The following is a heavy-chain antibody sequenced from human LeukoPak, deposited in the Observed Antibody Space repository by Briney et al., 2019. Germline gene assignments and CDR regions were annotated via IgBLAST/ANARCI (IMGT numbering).Heavy chain of an antibody. J-gene: IGHJ6*02. V-gene: IGHV3-30*03. CDR2: ISYDGGNK. CDR1: GFTFSSYA. D-gene: IGHD3-3*01. Sequence: GGSLRLSCAASGFTFSSYAMHWVRQAPGKGLEWVAVISYDGGNKYYADSVKGRFTISRDNSKNTLYLQMNSLRAEDTAVYYCARDHRDTRFLEWLLSDYYYYGMDVWGQGTTVTVSS. CDR3: ARDHRDTRFLEWLLSDYYYYGMDV.